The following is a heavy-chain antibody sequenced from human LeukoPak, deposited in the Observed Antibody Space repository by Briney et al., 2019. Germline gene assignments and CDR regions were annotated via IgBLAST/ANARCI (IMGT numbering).Heavy chain of an antibody. CDR2: IYYSGST. CDR3: ARTSGSYLKWFDP. V-gene: IGHV4-39*01. J-gene: IGHJ5*02. D-gene: IGHD3-10*01. Sequence: SETLSLTCTVSGGSISSSSYYWGWIRQPPGKGLEWIGSIYYSGSTYYNPSPKSRVTISVDTSKNQFSLKLSSVTATDTAVYYCARTSGSYLKWFDPWGQGTLVTVSS. CDR1: GGSISSSSYY.